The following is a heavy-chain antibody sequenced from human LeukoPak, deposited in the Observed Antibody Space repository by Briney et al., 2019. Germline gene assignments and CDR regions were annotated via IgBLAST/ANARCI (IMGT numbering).Heavy chain of an antibody. V-gene: IGHV6-1*01. CDR3: ARGKVEMATVFDL. Sequence: SQTLSLTCAISGDSVSSNSAAWIWIRQSPSRGLEWLGRTYYRSKWYNDYAVSVKSRITINPDTSKNQFSLQLNSVTPEDTAVYYCARGKVEMATVFDLWGRGTLVTVSS. CDR2: TYYRSKWYN. J-gene: IGHJ2*01. CDR1: GDSVSSNSAA. D-gene: IGHD5-24*01.